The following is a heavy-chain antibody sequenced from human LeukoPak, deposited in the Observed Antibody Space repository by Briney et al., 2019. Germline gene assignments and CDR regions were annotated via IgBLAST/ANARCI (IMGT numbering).Heavy chain of an antibody. J-gene: IGHJ4*02. D-gene: IGHD3-22*01. CDR2: ISDSGGST. CDR3: AKRGVVIRVILVGFHKEAYYFDS. CDR1: GLTLSNYG. Sequence: GGSLRLSCAVAGLTLSNYGMSWVRQAPGKGLEWVAGISDSGGSTNYADSVKGRFTISRDNPKNTLYLQMNSLRAEDTAVYFCAKRGVVIRVILVGFHKEAYYFDSWGQGALVTVSS. V-gene: IGHV3-23*01.